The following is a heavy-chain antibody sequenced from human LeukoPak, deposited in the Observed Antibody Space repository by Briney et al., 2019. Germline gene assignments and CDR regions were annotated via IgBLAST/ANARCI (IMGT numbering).Heavy chain of an antibody. CDR2: MYTGGTT. CDR1: GFTVSGTQ. CDR3: AKDEATSGGGLAS. V-gene: IGHV3-53*01. D-gene: IGHD3-16*01. Sequence: GSLRPSCATSGFTVSGTQMSWVRQAPGKGLEWVSAMYTGGTTYYADSVKGRFTISRDNSRNTLFLHMSSLRADDTAVYYCAKDEATSGGGLASWGQGTLVTVSS. J-gene: IGHJ4*02.